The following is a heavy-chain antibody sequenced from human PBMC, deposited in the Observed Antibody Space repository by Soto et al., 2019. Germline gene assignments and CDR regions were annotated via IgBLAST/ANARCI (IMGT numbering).Heavy chain of an antibody. CDR2: ISGSGGST. CDR3: VRGDGDYNDGNGYLARH. J-gene: IGHJ4*02. V-gene: IGHV3-23*01. CDR1: GFIFSSYA. D-gene: IGHD5-18*01. Sequence: GGSLRLSCAASGFIFSSYAMSWVRQAPGKGLEWVSAISGSGGSTYYADSVKGRFTISRDNSKNTLYLQMNSLRAEDTAVYYCVRGDGDYNDGNGYLARHWGQGTLVTVSS.